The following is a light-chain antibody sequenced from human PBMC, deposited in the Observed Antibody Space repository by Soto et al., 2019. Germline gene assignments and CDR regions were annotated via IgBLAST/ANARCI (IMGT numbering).Light chain of an antibody. CDR1: QSISDT. J-gene: IGKJ5*01. Sequence: EIVMTQSPATLSVSPVVRATLSCRASQSISDTLAWYQQKPGQAPRLLIYGASRRATSFPARFSGSGSGTDFTLTISSLQSEDFAVYYCQQYNNWPPTFGQGTRLEIK. CDR3: QQYNNWPPT. CDR2: GAS. V-gene: IGKV3-15*01.